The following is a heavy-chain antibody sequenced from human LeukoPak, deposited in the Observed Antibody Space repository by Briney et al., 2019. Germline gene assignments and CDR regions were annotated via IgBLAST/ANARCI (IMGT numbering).Heavy chain of an antibody. CDR2: VYYRGST. J-gene: IGHJ6*03. CDR3: ARGRDGYQEYYYYMDV. CDR1: GGSFSGYC. V-gene: IGHV4-59*01. D-gene: IGHD5-24*01. Sequence: SETLSLTCAVYGGSFSGYCWSWIRQSPGKGLEWIGYVYYRGSTNYNPSLKSRVTISIDTSKNQFSLNLSSMTAADTAVYYCARGRDGYQEYYYYMDVWGKGTTVTVSS.